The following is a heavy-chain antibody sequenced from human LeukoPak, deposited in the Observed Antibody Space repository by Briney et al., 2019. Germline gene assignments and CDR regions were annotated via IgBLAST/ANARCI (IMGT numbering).Heavy chain of an antibody. V-gene: IGHV3-53*01. CDR3: ARAGRGGGDYVFDY. CDR1: RFTDFNNY. D-gene: IGHD4-17*01. J-gene: IGHJ4*02. Sequence: PGGSLRLSRAASRFTDFNNYINWLRQAPSRGLEWVSLIYSGGSTYYADSVKGRFTISRDNSKNTLYLQMNSLRAEDTAVYYCARAGRGGGDYVFDYWGQGTLVTVSS. CDR2: IYSGGST.